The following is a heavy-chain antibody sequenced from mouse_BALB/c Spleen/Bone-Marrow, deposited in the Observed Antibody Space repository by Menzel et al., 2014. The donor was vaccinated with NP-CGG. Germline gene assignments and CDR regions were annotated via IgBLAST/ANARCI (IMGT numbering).Heavy chain of an antibody. V-gene: IGHV14-3*02. J-gene: IGHJ4*01. CDR1: GFNIKDTY. D-gene: IGHD1-1*01. CDR3: ARYGRRFYAMDY. CDR2: IDPANGNT. Sequence: VQLKQSGAELVKPGASVKLSCTASGFNIKDTYMHWVKQRPEQGLEWIGRIDPANGNTKYDPKFQGKATITADTSSNTAYLQLSSLTSEDTAVYYCARYGRRFYAMDYWGHGTSVTVSS.